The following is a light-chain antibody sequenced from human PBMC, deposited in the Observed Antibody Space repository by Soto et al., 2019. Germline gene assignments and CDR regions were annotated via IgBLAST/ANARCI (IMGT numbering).Light chain of an antibody. CDR1: SSDIGGYNY. Sequence: QSALTQPASVSGSPGQSITISCIGTSSDIGGYNYVSWYQQHPGKAPKLMIYEVSNRPSGISNRFSGSKSGNTASLTLSGLQAEDEADYYCSSYTSSSTLVFGGGTKLTVL. V-gene: IGLV2-14*01. CDR2: EVS. J-gene: IGLJ2*01. CDR3: SSYTSSSTLV.